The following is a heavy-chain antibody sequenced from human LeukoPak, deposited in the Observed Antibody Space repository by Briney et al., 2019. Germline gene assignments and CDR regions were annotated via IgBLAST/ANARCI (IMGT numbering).Heavy chain of an antibody. CDR1: GGSFSGYY. V-gene: IGHV4-34*01. D-gene: IGHD3-22*01. Sequence: SETLSLTCAVYGGSFSGYYWSWIRQPPGEGLEWIGEINHSGSTNYNPSLKSRVTISVDASKNQFSLKLSSVTAADTAVYYCASADVDSSGYYYAKFDYWGQGTLVTVSS. J-gene: IGHJ4*02. CDR2: INHSGST. CDR3: ASADVDSSGYYYAKFDY.